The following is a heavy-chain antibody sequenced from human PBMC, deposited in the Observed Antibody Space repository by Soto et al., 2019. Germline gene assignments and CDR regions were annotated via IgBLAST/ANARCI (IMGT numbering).Heavy chain of an antibody. D-gene: IGHD6-6*01. J-gene: IGHJ4*02. CDR2: ISGSGGST. V-gene: IGHV3-23*01. CDR3: AKGGEQLVAAFDY. Sequence: GGSLRLSCAASGFTFSSYAMSWVRQAPGKGLEWVSAISGSGGSTYYADSVKDRFTISRDNSKNTLYLQMNSLRAEDTAVYYCAKGGEQLVAAFDYWGQGTLVTVSS. CDR1: GFTFSSYA.